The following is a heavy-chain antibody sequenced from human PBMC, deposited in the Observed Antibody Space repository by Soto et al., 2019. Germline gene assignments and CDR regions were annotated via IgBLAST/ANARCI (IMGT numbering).Heavy chain of an antibody. CDR3: ARDVRNDFWSGYLGPNYYYYGMDV. V-gene: IGHV4-31*03. J-gene: IGHJ6*02. CDR1: GCSISSGGYY. D-gene: IGHD3-3*01. CDR2: IYYSGST. Sequence: SEILSLTCTVSGCSISSGGYYWSWIRQHPGKGLEWIGYIYYSGSTYYNPSLKSRVTISVDTSKNQFSLKLSSVTAADTAVYYCARDVRNDFWSGYLGPNYYYYGMDVWGQGTTVTVSS.